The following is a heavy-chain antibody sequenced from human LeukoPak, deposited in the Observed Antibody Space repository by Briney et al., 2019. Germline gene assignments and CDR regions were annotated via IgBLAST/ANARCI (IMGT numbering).Heavy chain of an antibody. CDR2: MNPDGTEE. CDR3: ARDDKVVPAANYYYYHMDV. J-gene: IGHJ6*03. V-gene: IGHV3-7*01. D-gene: IGHD2-2*01. CDR1: GFTFSTYW. Sequence: GGSLRLSCAPSGFTFSTYWMSWIRQAPGKGLEWVANMNPDGTEEYYVDSVKGRFTISRDNAKNSLYLQMNSLRAEDTAVYYCARDDKVVPAANYYYYHMDVWGKGTTVTVSS.